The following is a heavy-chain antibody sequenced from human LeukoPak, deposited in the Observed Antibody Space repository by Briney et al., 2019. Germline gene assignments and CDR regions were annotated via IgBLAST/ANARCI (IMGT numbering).Heavy chain of an antibody. J-gene: IGHJ4*02. CDR1: GFTFSTSG. Sequence: GRSLRLSCTPSGFTFSTSGMHWVRQAPGKGLEWVGFLQYDGTQKYYADSVRGRFNISRDNSKNTLYLQMDSLRAEDTAVYYCARESSSIAIGTLDFWGQGTLVIVSS. CDR3: ARESSSIAIGTLDF. V-gene: IGHV3-33*05. D-gene: IGHD6-13*01. CDR2: LQYDGTQK.